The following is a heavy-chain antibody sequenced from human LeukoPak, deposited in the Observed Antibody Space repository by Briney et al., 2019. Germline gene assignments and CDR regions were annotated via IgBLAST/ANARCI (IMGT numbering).Heavy chain of an antibody. CDR3: AKVPHDILTGYNYYFDY. CDR1: GFTFSDYY. Sequence: GGSLRLSCAASGFTFSDYYMSWIRQAPGKGLEWVSYISSSGSTIYYADSVKGRFTISRDNSKNTLYLQMNSLRAEDTAVYYCAKVPHDILTGYNYYFDYWGQGTLVAVSS. CDR2: ISSSGSTI. D-gene: IGHD3-9*01. J-gene: IGHJ4*02. V-gene: IGHV3-11*04.